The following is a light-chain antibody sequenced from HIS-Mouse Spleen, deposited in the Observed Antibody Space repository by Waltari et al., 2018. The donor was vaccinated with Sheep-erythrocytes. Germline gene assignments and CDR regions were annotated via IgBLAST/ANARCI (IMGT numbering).Light chain of an antibody. V-gene: IGLV2-23*01. Sequence: QSALTQPASVSGSPGQSITISCPGTSSHVGSYNLVSWYQQHPGKAPKLMMYEGSKRPSGVSNRFSGSKSGNTASLTISGLQAEDEADYYCCSYAGSSTPWVFGGGTKLTVL. CDR3: CSYAGSSTPWV. CDR2: EGS. CDR1: SSHVGSYNL. J-gene: IGLJ3*02.